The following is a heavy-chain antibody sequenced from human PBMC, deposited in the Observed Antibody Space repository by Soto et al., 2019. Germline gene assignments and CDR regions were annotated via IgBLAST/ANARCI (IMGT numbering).Heavy chain of an antibody. V-gene: IGHV3-23*01. D-gene: IGHD3-22*01. Sequence: EVQLLESGGGLVQPGGSLRVSCVASGFTFSTFDMSWARQAPGKGLEWVSGISASGGSTYYADSVNGRFSISRDNSKNALYLQMNSLRAEDTAVYHCAKGFYDSNYDLNYWGQGTLVSVSS. CDR2: ISASGGST. CDR3: AKGFYDSNYDLNY. CDR1: GFTFSTFD. J-gene: IGHJ4*02.